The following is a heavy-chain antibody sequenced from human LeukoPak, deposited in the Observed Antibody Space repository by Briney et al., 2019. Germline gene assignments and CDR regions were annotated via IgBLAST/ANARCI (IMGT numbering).Heavy chain of an antibody. CDR3: AKQYSGYDTPAAFDI. CDR1: GFTFDDYA. J-gene: IGHJ3*02. Sequence: GGSLRLSCAASGFTFDDYAMHWVRHAPGKGLEWVSGISWNSGSIGYADSVKGRFTISRDNAKNSLYLQMNSLRAEDTALYYCAKQYSGYDTPAAFDIWGQGTMVTVSS. CDR2: ISWNSGSI. D-gene: IGHD5-12*01. V-gene: IGHV3-9*01.